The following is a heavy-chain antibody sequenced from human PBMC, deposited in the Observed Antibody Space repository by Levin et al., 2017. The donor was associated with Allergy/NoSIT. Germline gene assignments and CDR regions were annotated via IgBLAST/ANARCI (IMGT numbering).Heavy chain of an antibody. CDR1: GGSFSDNY. V-gene: IGHV4-34*01. CDR2: SNHGGIT. Sequence: PGGSLRLSCAVHGGSFSDNYWSWIRQPPGKGLEWIGDSNHGGITNYNPSLKSRVTISVDTSKNQFFLKLSSVTAADTALYYCAAYNYGCVDYWGQGTLVTVST. J-gene: IGHJ4*02. D-gene: IGHD5-18*01. CDR3: AAYNYGCVDY.